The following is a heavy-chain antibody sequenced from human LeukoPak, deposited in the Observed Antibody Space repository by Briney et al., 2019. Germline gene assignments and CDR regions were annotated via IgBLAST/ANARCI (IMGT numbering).Heavy chain of an antibody. CDR1: GFTFTNFA. CDR3: AKDRGGRYGSGLMDV. Sequence: GGSLRLSCAASGFTFTNFAMNWVRQAPGKGLEWVSSISESGDDTAYADSVKGRFTISRDNSRNTLYLQMISLRAEDTAVYYCAKDRGGRYGSGLMDVWGQGTTVTVSS. D-gene: IGHD3-10*01. J-gene: IGHJ6*02. CDR2: ISESGDDT. V-gene: IGHV3-23*01.